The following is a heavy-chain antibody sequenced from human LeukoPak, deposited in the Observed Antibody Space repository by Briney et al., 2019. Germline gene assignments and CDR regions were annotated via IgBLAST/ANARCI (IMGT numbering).Heavy chain of an antibody. Sequence: PSGTLSLTCTVSGGSIRNHYWTWIRQPPGKGLEWIAYVYYTGTTYFNPSLKSRVTISVDTSKNQFSLKLSSVTAADTAIYYCTSWGFDTLTGHGLDYWGQGALVTVSP. CDR1: GGSIRNHY. CDR2: VYYTGTT. CDR3: TSWGFDTLTGHGLDY. D-gene: IGHD3-9*01. V-gene: IGHV4-59*11. J-gene: IGHJ4*02.